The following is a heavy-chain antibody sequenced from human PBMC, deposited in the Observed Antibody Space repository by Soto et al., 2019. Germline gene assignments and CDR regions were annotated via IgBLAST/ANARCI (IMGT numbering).Heavy chain of an antibody. D-gene: IGHD6-19*01. CDR1: GGSISSYY. V-gene: IGHV4-59*12. CDR2: IYYSGST. CDR3: ARETQWLNWFDP. J-gene: IGHJ5*02. Sequence: PSETLSLTCTVSGGSISSYYWSWIRQPPGKGLEWIGYIYYSGSTNYNPSLKSRVTISVDTSKNQFSLKLSSVTAADTAVYYCARETQWLNWFDPWGQGTLVTVSS.